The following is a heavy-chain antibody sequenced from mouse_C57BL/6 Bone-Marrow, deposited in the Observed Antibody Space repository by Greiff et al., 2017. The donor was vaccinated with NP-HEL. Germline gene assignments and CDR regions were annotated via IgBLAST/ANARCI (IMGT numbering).Heavy chain of an antibody. Sequence: EVKVVESGGDLVKPGGSLKLSCAASGFTFSSYGMSWVRQTPDKRLEWVATISSGGSYTYYPDSVKGRFTISRDNAKNTLYLQRSSLKSEDTAMYYCARDYYGSSYGGYWGQGTTLTVAS. J-gene: IGHJ2*01. V-gene: IGHV5-6*01. CDR1: GFTFSSYG. D-gene: IGHD1-1*01. CDR3: ARDYYGSSYGGY. CDR2: ISSGGSYT.